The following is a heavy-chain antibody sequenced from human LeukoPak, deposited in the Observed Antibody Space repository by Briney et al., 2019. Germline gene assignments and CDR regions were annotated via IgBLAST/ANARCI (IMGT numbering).Heavy chain of an antibody. CDR1: GFTFSSYW. CDR2: IKQDGTEK. Sequence: AGGSLRLSCAASGFTFSSYWMRWVRQAPGKGLEWVANIKQDGTEKYYVDSEKGRFTISRDNAKSSLYLQMNDLRAEDMAVYYCARGYYYDSSGYYVDYWGQGTLVTVSS. D-gene: IGHD3-22*01. V-gene: IGHV3-7*01. J-gene: IGHJ4*02. CDR3: ARGYYYDSSGYYVDY.